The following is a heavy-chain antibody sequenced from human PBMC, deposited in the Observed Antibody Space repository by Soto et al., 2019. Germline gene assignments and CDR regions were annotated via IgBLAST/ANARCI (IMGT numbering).Heavy chain of an antibody. D-gene: IGHD6-19*01. Sequence: SETLSLTCTVSGGSISSYYWSWIRRPPGKGLEWIGYIYYSGSTNYNPSLKSRVTISVDTSKNQFSLKLSSVTAADTAVYYCARGGYSSGSFDYWGQGTLVTVSS. CDR2: IYYSGST. V-gene: IGHV4-59*01. CDR1: GGSISSYY. CDR3: ARGGYSSGSFDY. J-gene: IGHJ4*02.